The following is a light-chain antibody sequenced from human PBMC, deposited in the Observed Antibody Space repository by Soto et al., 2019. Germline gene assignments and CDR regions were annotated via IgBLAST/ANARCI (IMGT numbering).Light chain of an antibody. CDR2: DAS. CDR1: QSVSSY. J-gene: IGKJ4*01. Sequence: EIVLTQSPATLSLSPGERATLSCRASQSVSSYLAWYQQKPGQAPRLLIYDASNRATDIPARFSGSGSGTDFALTISSLETEDFAVYYCQQRSNWPLTFGGGTKVEIK. CDR3: QQRSNWPLT. V-gene: IGKV3-11*01.